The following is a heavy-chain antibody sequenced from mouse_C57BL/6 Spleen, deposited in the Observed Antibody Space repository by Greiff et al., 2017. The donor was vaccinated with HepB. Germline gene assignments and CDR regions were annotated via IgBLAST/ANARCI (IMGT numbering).Heavy chain of an antibody. CDR2: IYPGDGDT. V-gene: IGHV1-80*01. CDR1: GYAFSSYW. J-gene: IGHJ2*01. Sequence: VQLQQSGAELVKPGASVKISCKASGYAFSSYWMNWVKQRPGKGLEWIGQIYPGDGDTNYNGKFKGKATLTADKSSSTAYMQLSSLTSEDSAVYFCARPYSNYLYYLDYWGQGTTLTVSS. CDR3: ARPYSNYLYYLDY. D-gene: IGHD2-5*01.